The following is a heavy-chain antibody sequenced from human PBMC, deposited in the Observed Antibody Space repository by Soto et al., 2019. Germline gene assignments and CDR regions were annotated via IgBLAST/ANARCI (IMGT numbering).Heavy chain of an antibody. Sequence: GESLKISCKHSGFNFPTFWIAWLRQMPGKGLEWMGTIYPDDSDTRYSPSFQGQVTISADKSISTAYLQWSSLKASDTAMYYCARHKYGHCVAAGTSYYYGMDVWGQGTTGTSP. CDR2: IYPDDSDT. CDR3: ARHKYGHCVAAGTSYYYGMDV. V-gene: IGHV5-51*01. J-gene: IGHJ6*02. CDR1: GFNFPTFW. D-gene: IGHD6-25*01.